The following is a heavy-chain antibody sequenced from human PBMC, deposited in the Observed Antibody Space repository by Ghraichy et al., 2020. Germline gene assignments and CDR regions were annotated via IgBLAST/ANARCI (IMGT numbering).Heavy chain of an antibody. Sequence: ASVKVSCKASGYTFTSYGISWVRQAPGQGLEWMGWISGYNGNTNYAQQLQGRVTMTTDPSTSTAYIELRSLRSDDTAVYYCARDVDIVATIPGYWGQGTLVTVSS. V-gene: IGHV1-18*04. CDR3: ARDVDIVATIPGY. D-gene: IGHD5-12*01. CDR2: ISGYNGNT. CDR1: GYTFTSYG. J-gene: IGHJ4*02.